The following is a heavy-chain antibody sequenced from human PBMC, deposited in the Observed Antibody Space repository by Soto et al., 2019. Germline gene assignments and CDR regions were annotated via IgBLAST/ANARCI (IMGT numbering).Heavy chain of an antibody. V-gene: IGHV4-61*01. CDR1: GGSVSNDNFY. Sequence: SETLSLTCTVSGGSVSNDNFYWSWIRQPPGKGLEWIGYVHSSGITNYNPSLKRRVTISVDTSRNQFSLRLSSVTAADTAVYYRARGLTMGQLPSHFDHWGQGTLVTVSS. CDR2: VHSSGIT. J-gene: IGHJ5*02. CDR3: ARGLTMGQLPSHFDH. D-gene: IGHD3-16*01.